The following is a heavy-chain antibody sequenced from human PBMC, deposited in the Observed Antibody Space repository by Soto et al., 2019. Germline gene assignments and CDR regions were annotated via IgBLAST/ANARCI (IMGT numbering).Heavy chain of an antibody. CDR1: GFTFSNYA. D-gene: IGHD3-10*01. J-gene: IGHJ4*02. V-gene: IGHV3-30-3*01. Sequence: QVQLVESGGGVVQPGRSLRLSCAASGFTFSNYAVHWVRQAPGKGLEWVAVISYDGGTKNYADSVKGRFTISRDNSRNXXYLQMNSPRVEDTAVYYCARNFHYDSWTSLFDLDDWGQGTLVTVSS. CDR3: ARNFHYDSWTSLFDLDD. CDR2: ISYDGGTK.